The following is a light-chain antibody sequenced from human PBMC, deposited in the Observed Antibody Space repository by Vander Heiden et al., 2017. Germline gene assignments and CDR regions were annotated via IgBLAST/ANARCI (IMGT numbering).Light chain of an antibody. V-gene: IGKV3-15*01. CDR3: QQYNNWPPWT. CDR1: QSVSNK. CDR2: GAS. Sequence: DTVMTLSPATLSVSPGERATLSCRASQSVSNKLAWYQQRPGQAPRLLILGASTRATGVPARFSGSGSGTEFSLTISSLQSEDFAIYYCQQYNNWPPWTFGQGTKVEIK. J-gene: IGKJ1*01.